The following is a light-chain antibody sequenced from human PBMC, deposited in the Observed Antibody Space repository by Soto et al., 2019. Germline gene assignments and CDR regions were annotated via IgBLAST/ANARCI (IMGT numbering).Light chain of an antibody. V-gene: IGLV1-40*01. CDR2: GNS. CDR1: SSNIGAGYD. CDR3: QSYDSSLSGYV. Sequence: QAVVTQPPSVSGAPGQRVTISCTGSSSNIGAGYDVHWYQQLPGTAPKLLIYGNSNRPSGVPDRFSGSKSGTSASLAITGLXXXXXXXYYCQSYDSSLSGYVFGTGT. J-gene: IGLJ1*01.